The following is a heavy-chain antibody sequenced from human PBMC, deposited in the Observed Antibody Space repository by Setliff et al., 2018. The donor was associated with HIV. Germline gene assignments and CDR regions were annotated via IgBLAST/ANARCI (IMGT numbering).Heavy chain of an antibody. V-gene: IGHV4-39*01. CDR1: GGSINSRSYY. D-gene: IGHD2-8*02. CDR2: IYFSGTP. Sequence: SETLSLTCTVSGGSINSRSYYWAWIRQPPGKGLEWVASIYFSGTPYYNPSLKNRVTISVDTSKNQFSLKLSSVTAADTAVYYCARRGMWSYETGGNPAATFDYWGQGVLVTVSS. CDR3: ARRGMWSYETGGNPAATFDY. J-gene: IGHJ4*02.